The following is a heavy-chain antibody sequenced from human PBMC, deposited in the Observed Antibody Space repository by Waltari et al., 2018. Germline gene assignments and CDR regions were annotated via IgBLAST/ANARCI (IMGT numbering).Heavy chain of an antibody. D-gene: IGHD6-13*01. CDR3: ARRAAITAAGPTYYMDV. CDR2: IYHSGST. CDR1: GYSISSGYY. J-gene: IGHJ6*03. Sequence: QVQLQESGPGLVKPSETLSLTCAVSGYSISSGYYWGWIRQPPGKGLEWIGNIYHSGSTHYNPSIKSRVTISLDTSKNQFSLKLSSVTAADTAVYYCARRAAITAAGPTYYMDVWGKGTTVTVSS. V-gene: IGHV4-38-2*01.